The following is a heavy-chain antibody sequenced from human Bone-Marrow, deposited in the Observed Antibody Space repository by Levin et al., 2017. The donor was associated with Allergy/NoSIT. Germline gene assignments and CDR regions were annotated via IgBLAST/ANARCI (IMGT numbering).Heavy chain of an antibody. D-gene: IGHD3-9*01. CDR1: GGFISSYY. Sequence: RSQTLSLTCTVSGGFISSYYWSWIRQPAGKGLEWIGRIYPSGGTNYNPSVKSRATISVDTSKKQLSLSLTSVTAADTAKYYCARGTDYDVLTGQYYFDYWGQGNTVIVSS. J-gene: IGHJ4*02. CDR2: IYPSGGT. CDR3: ARGTDYDVLTGQYYFDY. V-gene: IGHV4-4*07.